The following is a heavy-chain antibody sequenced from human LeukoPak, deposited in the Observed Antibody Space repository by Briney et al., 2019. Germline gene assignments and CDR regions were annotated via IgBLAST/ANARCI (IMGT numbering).Heavy chain of an antibody. Sequence: PSQTLSLTCTVSGGSITSGGYYWSWIRQHPGQGLEWIGYIYYTGSTYYNPSLKSRVTISVDTSENQFSLKLSSVTAADTAVYYCARDSSGYYKLDYWGQGTLVTVSS. D-gene: IGHD3-22*01. CDR3: ARDSSGYYKLDY. CDR1: GGSITSGGYY. J-gene: IGHJ4*02. CDR2: IYYTGST. V-gene: IGHV4-31*03.